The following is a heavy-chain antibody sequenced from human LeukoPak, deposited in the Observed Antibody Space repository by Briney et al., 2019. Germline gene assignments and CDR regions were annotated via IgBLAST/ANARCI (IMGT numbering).Heavy chain of an antibody. CDR3: ARADGYDIWTGYRGWFDP. Sequence: SVKVSCKASGDTLSSHAISWVRQAPRQGLEWMVGILPIFGTSNYAQRFQGRVTITADESTSTAYMELSSLRSEDTAVYYCARADGYDIWTGYRGWFDPWGQGTLVTVSS. CDR2: ILPIFGTS. J-gene: IGHJ5*02. CDR1: GDTLSSHA. V-gene: IGHV1-69*13. D-gene: IGHD3-9*01.